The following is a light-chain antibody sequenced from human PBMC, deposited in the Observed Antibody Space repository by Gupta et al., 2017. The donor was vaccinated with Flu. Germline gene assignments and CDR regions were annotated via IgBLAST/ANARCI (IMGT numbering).Light chain of an antibody. V-gene: IGKV1-5*03. CDR1: QSLSNW. J-gene: IGKJ1*01. Sequence: GDRVTITCRASQSLSNWLAWYQQKPGKAPTLLIYKGSVLERGVPSRFSGSGSGTEFTLTITTLQPEDFAIYYCQQYSTDSWTFGQGTKVEI. CDR2: KGS. CDR3: QQYSTDSWT.